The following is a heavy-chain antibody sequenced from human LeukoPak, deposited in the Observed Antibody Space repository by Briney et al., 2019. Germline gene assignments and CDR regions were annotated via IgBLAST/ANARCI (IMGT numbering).Heavy chain of an antibody. D-gene: IGHD3-3*01. CDR2: MNPNSGNT. CDR1: GYTFTSYD. CDR3: ARGCTSGRFLEWVKRYYFDY. J-gene: IGHJ4*02. V-gene: IGHV1-8*01. Sequence: ASVKVSCKASGYTFTSYDINWVRQAPGQGLEWMGWMNPNSGNTGYAQKFQGRVTMTRNTSISTAYMELSSLRSEDTAVYYCARGCTSGRFLEWVKRYYFDYWGQGTLVTVSS.